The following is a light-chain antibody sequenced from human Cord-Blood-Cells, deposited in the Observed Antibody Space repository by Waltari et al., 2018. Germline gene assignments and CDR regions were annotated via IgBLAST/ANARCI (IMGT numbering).Light chain of an antibody. CDR3: CSYAGSSTFYV. CDR1: SSDVGSYNL. CDR2: EVS. J-gene: IGLJ1*01. V-gene: IGLV2-23*02. Sequence: QSALTQPASVSGSPGQSITISCTATSSDVGSYNLVSWYQQHPGKAPKLMIYEVSKQPSGVSNRFSGSKSGNTASLTISGLQAEDEADYYCCSYAGSSTFYVFGTGTKVTVL.